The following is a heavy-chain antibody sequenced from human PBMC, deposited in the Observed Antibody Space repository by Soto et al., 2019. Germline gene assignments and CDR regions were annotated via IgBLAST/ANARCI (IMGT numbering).Heavy chain of an antibody. Sequence: VVSLRLSCAASGFTFSSYAMSWVRQAPGKGLEWVSAISGSGGSTYYADSVKGRFTISRDNSKNTLYLQMNSLRAEDTAVYYCAIRSGYSSSLYFDYWGQGTLVTVSS. CDR1: GFTFSSYA. J-gene: IGHJ4*02. V-gene: IGHV3-23*01. CDR3: AIRSGYSSSLYFDY. CDR2: ISGSGGST. D-gene: IGHD3-3*01.